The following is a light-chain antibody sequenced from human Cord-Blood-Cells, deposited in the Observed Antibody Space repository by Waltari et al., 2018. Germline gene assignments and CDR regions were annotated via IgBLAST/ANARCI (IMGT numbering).Light chain of an antibody. CDR2: DVS. CDR1: SSDVGGYNY. CDR3: SSYTSSSTLV. V-gene: IGLV2-14*01. Sequence: QSALTQPASVSGSPGQSITISCTGTSSDVGGYNYFSWYQQHPGKAPKLMIYDVSKRPSGVPSRSSGSKSGTTASLTISGLQAEDEADYYCSSYTSSSTLVFGGGTKLTVL. J-gene: IGLJ2*01.